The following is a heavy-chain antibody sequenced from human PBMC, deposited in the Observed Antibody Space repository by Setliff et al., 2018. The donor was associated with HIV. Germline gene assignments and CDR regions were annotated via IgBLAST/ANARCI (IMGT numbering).Heavy chain of an antibody. D-gene: IGHD2-21*02. V-gene: IGHV3-72*01. CDR2: TRNRANRYTT. CDR1: GFTFSDHY. J-gene: IGHJ4*02. Sequence: GGSLRLSCAASGFTFSDHYMDWVRRAPGKGLEWVARTRNRANRYTTEYAASVRGRFTISRDESKNFLYLQMNSLKTEDTAVYYCARRGYCGGDCYLPLDFWGQGTLVTVSS. CDR3: ARRGYCGGDCYLPLDF.